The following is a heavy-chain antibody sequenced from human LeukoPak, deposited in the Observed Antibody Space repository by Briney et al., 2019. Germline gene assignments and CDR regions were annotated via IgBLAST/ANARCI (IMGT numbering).Heavy chain of an antibody. CDR2: IYSGGST. J-gene: IGHJ4*02. D-gene: IGHD4-17*01. Sequence: GGSLRLSCAASGFTVSSNYMSWVRQAPGKGLEWVSVIYSGGSTYYADSVKGRFTISRDNSKNTLYLQMNSLRAEDTAVYYCARGSVDYGVPTGADYFDYWGQGTLVTVSS. CDR3: ARGSVDYGVPTGADYFDY. CDR1: GFTVSSNY. V-gene: IGHV3-53*01.